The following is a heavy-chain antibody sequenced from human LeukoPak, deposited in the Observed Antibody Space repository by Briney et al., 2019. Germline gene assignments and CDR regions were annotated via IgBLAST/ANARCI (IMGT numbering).Heavy chain of an antibody. CDR1: GYTFTGYY. J-gene: IGHJ5*02. V-gene: IGHV1-2*02. CDR3: ARDDYGDYVVTGWFDP. CDR2: INPNSGGI. Sequence: GASVKVSCKASGYTFTGYYMHWVRQAPGQGLEWMGWINPNSGGINYAQKFQGRVTMTRDTSISTAYMELSRLRSDDTAVYYCARDDYGDYVVTGWFDPWGQGTLVTVSS. D-gene: IGHD4-17*01.